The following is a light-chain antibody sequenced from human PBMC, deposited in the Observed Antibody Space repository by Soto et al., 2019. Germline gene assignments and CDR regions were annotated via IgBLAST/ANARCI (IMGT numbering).Light chain of an antibody. Sequence: EIVLTQSPGTLSLSPGERATLSCRASQSVTSSYLAWYQQKPGQAPRLLIYGASSRATGIPDRFSGSGSGSDFTLTISRLEPDDFAVYYCQQYGDSRTFGQGTKLEIK. CDR3: QQYGDSRT. J-gene: IGKJ2*01. V-gene: IGKV3-20*01. CDR2: GAS. CDR1: QSVTSSY.